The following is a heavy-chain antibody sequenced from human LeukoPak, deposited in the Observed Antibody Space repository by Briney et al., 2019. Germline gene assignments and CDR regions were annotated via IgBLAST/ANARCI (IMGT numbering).Heavy chain of an antibody. D-gene: IGHD3-22*01. Sequence: ASVKVSCKASGYTFTGYYMHWVRQAPGQGLEWMGGIIPIFGTANYAQKFQGRVMITADKSTSTAYMELSSLRSEDTAVYYCASYVRPSPYYYDSRDAFDIWGQGTMVTVSS. V-gene: IGHV1-69*06. CDR1: GYTFTGYY. CDR3: ASYVRPSPYYYDSRDAFDI. CDR2: IIPIFGTA. J-gene: IGHJ3*02.